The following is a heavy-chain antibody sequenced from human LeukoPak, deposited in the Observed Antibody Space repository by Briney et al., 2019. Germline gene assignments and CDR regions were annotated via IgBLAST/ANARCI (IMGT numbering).Heavy chain of an antibody. D-gene: IGHD1-26*01. J-gene: IGHJ4*02. CDR2: IYYSGST. Sequence: PSETLSLTCTVSGGSISSGGYYWSWIRQHPGKGLEWIGYIYYSGSTYYNPSLKSRVTISVDTSKNQFSLKLSSVTAADTAVYYCAREAPYRVGATNFDYWGQGTLVTVSS. V-gene: IGHV4-31*03. CDR1: GGSISSGGYY. CDR3: AREAPYRVGATNFDY.